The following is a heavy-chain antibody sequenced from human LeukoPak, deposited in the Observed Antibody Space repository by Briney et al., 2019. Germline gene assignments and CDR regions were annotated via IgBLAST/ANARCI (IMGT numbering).Heavy chain of an antibody. CDR3: ARDQDSYGFSRAFDI. CDR1: GGSIHSY. D-gene: IGHD5-18*01. CDR2: ISGSGTI. J-gene: IGHJ3*02. Sequence: PSETLSLTCTVSGGSIHSYWSWIRQPAGKGLEWIGRISGSGTITYNPALQSRLTISIDTSKNQFSLKLSSVTAADTAVYYCARDQDSYGFSRAFDIWGQGTMVTVSS. V-gene: IGHV4-4*07.